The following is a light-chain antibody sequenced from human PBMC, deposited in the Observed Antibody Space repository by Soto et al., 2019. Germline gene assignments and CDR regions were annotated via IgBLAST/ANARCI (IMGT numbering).Light chain of an antibody. J-gene: IGLJ2*01. CDR2: DND. CDR1: SSNIGNNY. CDR3: GTWDSSLSSVV. Sequence: QSVLTQPPSVSAAPGQKVTISCSGSSSNIGNNYVSWYQQLPRTAPKLLIYDNDKRSSGIPDRFSGSKSGTSATLAITGLQTGDEADYYCGTWDSSLSSVVFGGGTKVTVL. V-gene: IGLV1-51*01.